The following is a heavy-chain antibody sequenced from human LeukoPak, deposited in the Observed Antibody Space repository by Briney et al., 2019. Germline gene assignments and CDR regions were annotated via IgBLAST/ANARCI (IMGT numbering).Heavy chain of an antibody. J-gene: IGHJ6*02. CDR3: ARSPPYYDFWSGYYWA. Sequence: GGSLRLSCAASGFTFSSYAMHWVRQAPGKGLEWAAVISYDGSNKYYADSVKGRFTISRDNSKTTLYLQMNRLRAEDTAVYYCARSPPYYDFWSGYYWAWGQGTTVTVSS. CDR2: ISYDGSNK. V-gene: IGHV3-30-3*01. CDR1: GFTFSSYA. D-gene: IGHD3-3*01.